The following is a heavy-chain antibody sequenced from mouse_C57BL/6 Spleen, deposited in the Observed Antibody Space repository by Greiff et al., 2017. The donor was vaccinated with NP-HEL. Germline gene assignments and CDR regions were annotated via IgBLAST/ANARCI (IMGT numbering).Heavy chain of an antibody. J-gene: IGHJ2*01. CDR1: GYTFTDYN. D-gene: IGHD1-1*01. Sequence: EVQLQQSGPELVKPGASVKIPCKASGYTFTDYNMDWVKQSHGKSLEWIGDINPNNGGTIYNQKFKGKATLTVDKSSSTAYMELRSLTSEDTAVYYCASSYYSGTLYYFDYWGQGTTLTVSS. CDR2: INPNNGGT. CDR3: ASSYYSGTLYYFDY. V-gene: IGHV1-18*01.